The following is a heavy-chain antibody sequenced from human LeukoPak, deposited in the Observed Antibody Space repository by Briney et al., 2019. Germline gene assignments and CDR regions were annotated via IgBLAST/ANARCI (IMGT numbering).Heavy chain of an antibody. CDR1: GYTFTGYY. D-gene: IGHD6-19*01. CDR2: INPNSGDT. V-gene: IGHV1-2*02. CDR3: ARVGSSGWYVHPTLDY. J-gene: IGHJ4*02. Sequence: ASVKVSCKASGYTFTGYYMDWVRQAPGQGLEWMGWINPNSGDTNYAQKFQGRVTVTRDTSISTAYMELSRLRSDDTAVYYCARVGSSGWYVHPTLDYWGQGTLLTVSS.